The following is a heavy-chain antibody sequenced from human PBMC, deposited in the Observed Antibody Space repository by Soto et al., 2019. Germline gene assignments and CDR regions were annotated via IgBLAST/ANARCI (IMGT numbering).Heavy chain of an antibody. Sequence: LSLTCSVSGDSISSVDYFLAWIRQPPGQALEYIGYIYKSATTYYNPSFESRVAISLDTSKSQFSLNVTSVTAADTAVYFCARGRYCLTGRCFPNWFDSWGPGTLVTVSS. V-gene: IGHV4-30-4*01. D-gene: IGHD2-15*01. CDR2: IYKSATT. J-gene: IGHJ5*01. CDR3: ARGRYCLTGRCFPNWFDS. CDR1: GDSISSVDYF.